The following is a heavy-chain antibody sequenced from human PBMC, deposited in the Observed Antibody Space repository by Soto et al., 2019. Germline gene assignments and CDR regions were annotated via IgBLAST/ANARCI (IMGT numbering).Heavy chain of an antibody. V-gene: IGHV3-53*02. CDR3: ATYTSLDY. CDR2: IYSGGST. D-gene: IGHD2-2*02. J-gene: IGHJ4*02. CDR1: GFTVSNNY. Sequence: EVQLVETGGGLIQPGGSLRLSCAASGFTVSNNYMSWVRQAPGKGLEWVSLIYSGGSTFYADSVKGRFTISRDNSKNTLFLQMNSLRAEDTAVYFCATYTSLDYWGQGTLVTVSS.